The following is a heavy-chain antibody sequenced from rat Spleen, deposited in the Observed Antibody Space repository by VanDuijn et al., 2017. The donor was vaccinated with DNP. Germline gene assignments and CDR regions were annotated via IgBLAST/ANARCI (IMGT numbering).Heavy chain of an antibody. CDR2: ISASGGST. CDR3: TMMVITFDY. J-gene: IGHJ2*01. Sequence: EVQLVESGGGLVQPGGSMKLSCAASGFTFSSFPMAWVRQASTKGLEWVATISASGGSTYYRDSVKGRFTISRDNAKSTLYLQMDSLRSEDTATYYCTMMVITFDYWGQGVMVTVSS. CDR1: GFTFSSFP. D-gene: IGHD1-12*03. V-gene: IGHV5-46*01.